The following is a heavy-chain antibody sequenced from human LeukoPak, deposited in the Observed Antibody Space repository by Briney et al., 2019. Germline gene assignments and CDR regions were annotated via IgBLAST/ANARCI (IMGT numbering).Heavy chain of an antibody. J-gene: IGHJ4*02. CDR3: ARPRHRVRYSSGWGFAY. D-gene: IGHD6-19*01. CDR2: INHSGST. CDR1: GGSFSGYY. V-gene: IGHV4-34*01. Sequence: PSETLSLTCAVYGGSFSGYYWSWIRQPPGKGLEWIGEINHSGSTNYNPSLKSRVTISVDTSKNQFSLKLSSVTAADTAVYYCARPRHRVRYSSGWGFAYWGQGPLVNVSS.